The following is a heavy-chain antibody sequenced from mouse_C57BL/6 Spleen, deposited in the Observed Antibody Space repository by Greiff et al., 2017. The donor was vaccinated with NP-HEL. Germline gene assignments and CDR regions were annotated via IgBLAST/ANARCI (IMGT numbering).Heavy chain of an antibody. Sequence: VQLQQSGPELVKPGASVKMSCKASGYTFTDYNMHWVKQSHGKSLEWIGYINPNNGGTSYHQKFKGKATLTVNKSSSTAYMELRSRTSEDTAVCYCARESNWDYLDYWGKGTTLTVSS. V-gene: IGHV1-22*01. CDR1: GYTFTDYN. J-gene: IGHJ2*01. D-gene: IGHD4-1*02. CDR3: ARESNWDYLDY. CDR2: INPNNGGT.